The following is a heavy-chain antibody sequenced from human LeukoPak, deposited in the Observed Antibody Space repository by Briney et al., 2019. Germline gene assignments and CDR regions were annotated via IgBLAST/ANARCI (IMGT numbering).Heavy chain of an antibody. J-gene: IGHJ4*02. CDR2: INPNSGGT. D-gene: IGHD3-22*01. CDR1: GYIFTNYA. CDR3: ARDIYYDSSGYYEVDY. Sequence: ASVKVSCKASGYIFTNYAMNWVRQAPGQGLEWTGWINPNSGGTNYAQKFQGRVTMTRDTSISTAYMELSRLRSDDTAVYYCARDIYYDSSGYYEVDYWGQGTLVTVSS. V-gene: IGHV1-2*02.